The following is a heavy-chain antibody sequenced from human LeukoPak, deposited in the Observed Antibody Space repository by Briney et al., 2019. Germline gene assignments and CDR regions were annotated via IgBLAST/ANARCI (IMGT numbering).Heavy chain of an antibody. J-gene: IGHJ4*02. D-gene: IGHD2-15*01. Sequence: GGSLRLSCAASGFTFSSYAVNWVRQAPGKGLEWVSAISGSGGSTYYADSVKGRFTISRDNSKNTLYLQMNSLRAEDTAVYYCAKGKYCSGGSCNFDYWGQGTLVTVSS. CDR1: GFTFSSYA. CDR2: ISGSGGST. V-gene: IGHV3-23*01. CDR3: AKGKYCSGGSCNFDY.